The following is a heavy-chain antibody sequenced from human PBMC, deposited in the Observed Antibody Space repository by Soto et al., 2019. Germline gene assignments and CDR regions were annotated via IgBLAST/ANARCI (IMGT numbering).Heavy chain of an antibody. CDR3: ANRPPYSSSQEFDY. CDR1: GFSLSTSGVG. CDR2: IYWDDDK. Sequence: QITLKESGPPLVKPTQTLTLTCTFSGFSLSTSGVGVGWIRQPPGKALEWLALIYWDDDKRYSPSLKSRLTITKDTSKNQVVLTMTNMDPVDTATYYCANRPPYSSSQEFDYWGQGTLVTVSS. J-gene: IGHJ4*02. D-gene: IGHD6-13*01. V-gene: IGHV2-5*02.